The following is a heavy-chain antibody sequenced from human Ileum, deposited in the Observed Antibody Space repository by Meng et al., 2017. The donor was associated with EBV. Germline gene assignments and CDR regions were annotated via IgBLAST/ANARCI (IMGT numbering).Heavy chain of an antibody. CDR2: IHSSGST. Sequence: HPHEVHRGLSQPSQTPSRTCTVSCGSVSSGGYYWSWIRQRPGKGREWIWYIHSSGSTYYNPSLRSRLTRSVDTSKNQFSLKLSSVTAAVTAVYYCARASYGSGSPLGESWFDPWGQGTLVTVSS. CDR3: ARASYGSGSPLGESWFDP. J-gene: IGHJ5*02. V-gene: IGHV4-31*03. D-gene: IGHD3-10*01. CDR1: CGSVSSGGYY.